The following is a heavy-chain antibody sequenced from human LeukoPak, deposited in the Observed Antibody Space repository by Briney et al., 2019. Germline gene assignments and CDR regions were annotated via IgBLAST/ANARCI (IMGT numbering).Heavy chain of an antibody. J-gene: IGHJ6*03. CDR3: ARADYGDYLYYYHMDV. V-gene: IGHV3-48*02. Sequence: GGSLRLSCAASGFTFSSYSMNWVRQAPGKGLEWVSYISSSSSTIYYADSVKGRFTISRDNAKNSLYLQMNSLRDEDTAVYYCARADYGDYLYYYHMDVWGKGTTVTVSS. CDR2: ISSSSSTI. D-gene: IGHD4-17*01. CDR1: GFTFSSYS.